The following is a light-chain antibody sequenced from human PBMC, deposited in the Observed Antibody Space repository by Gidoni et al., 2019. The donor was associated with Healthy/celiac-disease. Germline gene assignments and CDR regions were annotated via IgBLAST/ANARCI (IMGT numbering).Light chain of an antibody. Sequence: EIVLTQSPATLSLSPGERATLSCRASQSVSSYLAWYQQKPGQAPRLLLYDASNRATGIPARFSGSGSGTDFTLTISSLEPEEFAVYYCQQRSNWPITFGQGTRLEIK. J-gene: IGKJ5*01. CDR3: QQRSNWPIT. V-gene: IGKV3-11*01. CDR1: QSVSSY. CDR2: DAS.